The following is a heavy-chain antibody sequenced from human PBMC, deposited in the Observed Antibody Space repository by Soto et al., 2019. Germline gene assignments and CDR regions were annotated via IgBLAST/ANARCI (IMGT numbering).Heavy chain of an antibody. J-gene: IGHJ4*02. D-gene: IGHD3-22*01. CDR3: AIWGYYYDSSGYYRIFDY. CDR2: MNPNSGNT. Sequence: ASVKVSCKASGYTFTSYDINWVRQATGQGLEWMGWMNPNSGNTGYAQKFQDRVTMTRNTSISTAYMELSSLRSEDTAVYYCAIWGYYYDSSGYYRIFDYWGQGTLVTVSS. V-gene: IGHV1-8*01. CDR1: GYTFTSYD.